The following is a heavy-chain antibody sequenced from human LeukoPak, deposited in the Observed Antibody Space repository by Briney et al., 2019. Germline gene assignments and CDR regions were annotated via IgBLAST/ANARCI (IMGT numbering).Heavy chain of an antibody. V-gene: IGHV4-59*01. J-gene: IGHJ3*02. CDR2: IYYCGST. D-gene: IGHD1-26*01. CDR3: ARGLFVGTYAFDI. Sequence: PSETLSLTCTVSGGSISSYYWSWIRQPPGKALEWIGYIYYCGSTNYNPSLKSRVTISVDTSKNQFSLKLSSVTAADTAVYYCARGLFVGTYAFDIWGQGTMVTVSS. CDR1: GGSISSYY.